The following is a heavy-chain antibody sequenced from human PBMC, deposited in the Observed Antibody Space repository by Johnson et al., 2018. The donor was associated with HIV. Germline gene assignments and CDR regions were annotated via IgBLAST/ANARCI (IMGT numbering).Heavy chain of an antibody. Sequence: QVQLVESGGGVVQPGRSLRLSCAASGFTFSSYAMHWVRQAPGKGLEWVAVLYSDGRTFYADSVKGRFTISRDSSKNTLFLHMNSLRAEDTAMYYCARRCSSSSCSHGAFDIWG. CDR3: ARRCSSSSCSHGAFDI. V-gene: IGHV3-30*14. CDR2: LYSDGRT. CDR1: GFTFSSYA. D-gene: IGHD2-2*01. J-gene: IGHJ3*02.